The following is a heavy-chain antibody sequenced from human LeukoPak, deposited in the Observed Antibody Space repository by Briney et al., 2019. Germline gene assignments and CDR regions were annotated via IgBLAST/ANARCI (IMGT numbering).Heavy chain of an antibody. CDR3: ARVVVVPAATAWFDP. CDR1: GGSISSSSYY. CDR2: IYYSGST. V-gene: IGHV4-39*01. D-gene: IGHD2-2*01. J-gene: IGHJ5*02. Sequence: SETLSLTCTVSGGSISSSSYYWGWIRQPPGKGLEWIASIYYSGSTYYNPSLKSRVTISVDTSKNQFSLKLSSVTAADTAVYYCARVVVVPAATAWFDPWGQGTLVTVSS.